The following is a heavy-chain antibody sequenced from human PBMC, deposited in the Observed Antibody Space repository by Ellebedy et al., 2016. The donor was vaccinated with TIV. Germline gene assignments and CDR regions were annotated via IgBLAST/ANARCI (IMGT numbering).Heavy chain of an antibody. CDR2: INPGGGGT. CDR3: ARAPLSGVFYGMDV. Sequence: AASVKVSCKASGYTFTNYYMNWVRQAPGQGLEWMGIINPGGGGTSYAQKFQGRVTMTRDTSTSTVDMVLSSLSSEDTALYYCARAPLSGVFYGMDVWGQGTTVTVSS. V-gene: IGHV1-46*01. CDR1: GYTFTNYY. J-gene: IGHJ6*02. D-gene: IGHD3-16*02.